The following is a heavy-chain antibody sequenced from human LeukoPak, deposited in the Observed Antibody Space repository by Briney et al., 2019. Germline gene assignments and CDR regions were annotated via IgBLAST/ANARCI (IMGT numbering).Heavy chain of an antibody. Sequence: GGSLRLSCAASGFTFSSYSMDWVRQAPGKGLEWLSYISSSSSTIYYADSMKGRFTISRDNAKNSLYLQMNSLRAEDTAVYYCARASRYGLNWFDPWGQGTLVTVSS. V-gene: IGHV3-48*04. CDR3: ARASRYGLNWFDP. J-gene: IGHJ5*02. CDR1: GFTFSSYS. CDR2: ISSSSSTI. D-gene: IGHD3-10*01.